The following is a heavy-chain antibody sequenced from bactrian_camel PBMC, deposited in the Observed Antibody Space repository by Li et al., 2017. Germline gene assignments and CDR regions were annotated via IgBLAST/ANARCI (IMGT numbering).Heavy chain of an antibody. D-gene: IGHD3*01. J-gene: IGHJ4*01. CDR1: GFTFSDYT. CDR2: INSSGRST. V-gene: IGHV3S40*01. Sequence: VQLVESGGDLVRPGGSLRLSCAASGFTFSDYTMTWVRQAPGKGLEWVSDINSSGRSTNYADSVKGRFTISKDSAKNTLYLKMNSLKPEDTDMYYCAACSDPFFGQGTQVTVS.